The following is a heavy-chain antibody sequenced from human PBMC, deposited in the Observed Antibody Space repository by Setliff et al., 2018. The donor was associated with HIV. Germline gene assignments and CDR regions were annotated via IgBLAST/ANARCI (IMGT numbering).Heavy chain of an antibody. Sequence: PSETLSLTCTVSGGSISSYYWSWIRQPPGKGLECIGYIYYSGSTNYNPSLKSRLTISVDTSKNQFSLKLSSVTAADTAVCFCARVTTMVGYFDYWGQGTLVTVSS. J-gene: IGHJ4*02. V-gene: IGHV4-59*01. CDR1: GGSISSYY. CDR2: IYYSGST. D-gene: IGHD5-18*01. CDR3: ARVTTMVGYFDY.